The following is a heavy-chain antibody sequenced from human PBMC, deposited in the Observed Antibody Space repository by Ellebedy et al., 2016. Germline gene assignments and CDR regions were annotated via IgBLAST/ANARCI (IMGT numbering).Heavy chain of an antibody. J-gene: IGHJ4*02. Sequence: GGSLRLSCAASGFTFSHSWMSWVRQAPGKGLEWVANIKEDGSEKYYVDSVKGRFTISRDNAKNSLYLQMNSLRAEDTAVYYCARWGYYSIDYWGQGTLVTVSS. CDR2: IKEDGSEK. V-gene: IGHV3-7*01. D-gene: IGHD3-3*01. CDR1: GFTFSHSW. CDR3: ARWGYYSIDY.